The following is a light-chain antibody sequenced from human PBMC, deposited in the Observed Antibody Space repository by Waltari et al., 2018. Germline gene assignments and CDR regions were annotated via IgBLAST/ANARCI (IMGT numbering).Light chain of an antibody. CDR3: QQYYSSPYT. CDR2: SAS. Sequence: DFVMTQSPASLALSLGERATIHCKTSPTVLYNSNNRNYLTWYQQKPGQPPKLLFYSASTRESGVPDRVSASGSGTDFTLTISRLQPEDVAIYYCQQYYSSPYTFGQGTRLEIK. J-gene: IGKJ2*01. CDR1: PTVLYNSNNRNY. V-gene: IGKV4-1*01.